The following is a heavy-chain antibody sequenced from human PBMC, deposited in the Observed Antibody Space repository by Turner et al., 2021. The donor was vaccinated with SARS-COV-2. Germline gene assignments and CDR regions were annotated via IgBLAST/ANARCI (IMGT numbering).Heavy chain of an antibody. D-gene: IGHD3-10*01. CDR1: GFTFSAYA. Sequence: EVQLLESGGGLVQPGGSLRLPCAAPGFTFSAYAMTWVRQAPGKGLEWCSIISNGGDFTYYADSAKGRFTISRDNSKNTLYLQMNSLRAEDTAVYFCAKGTTMVRRLTSYFDYWGRGILVTVSS. CDR3: AKGTTMVRRLTSYFDY. CDR2: ISNGGDFT. V-gene: IGHV3-23*01. J-gene: IGHJ4*02.